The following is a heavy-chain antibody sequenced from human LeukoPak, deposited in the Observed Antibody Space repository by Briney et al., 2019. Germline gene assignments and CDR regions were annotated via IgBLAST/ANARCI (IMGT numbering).Heavy chain of an antibody. D-gene: IGHD3-10*01. V-gene: IGHV1-69*13. CDR1: GGTFISYA. J-gene: IGHJ5*02. CDR2: IIPIFGTA. CDR3: ARVSPAVFTMVRGFNWFDP. Sequence: SVKVSCKASGGTFISYAISWVRQAPGQGLEWMGGIIPIFGTANYAQKFQGRVTITADESTSTAYMELSSLRSEDTAVYYCARVSPAVFTMVRGFNWFDPWGQGTLVTVSS.